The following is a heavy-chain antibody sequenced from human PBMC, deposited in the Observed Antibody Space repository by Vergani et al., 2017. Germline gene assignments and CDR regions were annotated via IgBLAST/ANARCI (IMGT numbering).Heavy chain of an antibody. Sequence: QVQLVQSGAEVKKPGSSVKVSCKASGGTFSSYAISWVRQAPGQGLEWMGGIIPIFGTANYAQKFQGRVTITADESTSTAYMELSSLRSEDTAVYYCARADYGDAPGYYYGMDVWGQGTTVTVSS. CDR2: IIPIFGTA. D-gene: IGHD4-17*01. CDR3: ARADYGDAPGYYYGMDV. CDR1: GGTFSSYA. J-gene: IGHJ6*02. V-gene: IGHV1-69*01.